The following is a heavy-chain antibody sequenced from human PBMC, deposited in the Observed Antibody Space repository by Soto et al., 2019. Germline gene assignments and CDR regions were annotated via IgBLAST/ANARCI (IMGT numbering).Heavy chain of an antibody. Sequence: QVQLQESGPGLVKPSETLSLTCTISGGPMNNYYCSWFRQPRGQGLEWIGYMGYNGFTRYNPSLRRXVAXSLDTANNQFSLNLSSVTAADTALYYCARQGFGELHGLVDVWGQGITVTVSS. J-gene: IGHJ6*02. D-gene: IGHD3-10*01. CDR1: GGPMNNYY. CDR3: ARQGFGELHGLVDV. V-gene: IGHV4-59*08. CDR2: MGYNGFT.